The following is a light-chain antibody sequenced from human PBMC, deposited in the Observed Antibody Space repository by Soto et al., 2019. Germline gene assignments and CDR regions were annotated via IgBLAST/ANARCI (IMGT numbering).Light chain of an antibody. V-gene: IGKV3-11*01. CDR2: DAS. CDR3: QQYGSSPLT. J-gene: IGKJ4*01. CDR1: QRISGY. Sequence: IVLTQSPATLSLSPWERATLSCRASQRISGYLGWYQQKPGQAPRLLIYDASNRATGIPVRFSGSGSGTDYTLTITNLEPEDFAIYYCQQYGSSPLTFGGGTKVDIK.